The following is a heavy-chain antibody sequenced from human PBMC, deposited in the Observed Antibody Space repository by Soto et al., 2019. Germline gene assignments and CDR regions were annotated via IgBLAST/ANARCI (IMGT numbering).Heavy chain of an antibody. V-gene: IGHV3-30*03. CDR3: VRGGHGSGSYLGSS. Sequence: PGGSLRLSCAASGFTFSSYGMHWVRQAPGKGLEWVAVISYDGSNKYYADSVKGRFTISRDNSKNTLYLQMDSLRVEDTAVYYCVRGGHGSGSYLGSSWGQGILVTAPS. D-gene: IGHD3-10*01. CDR2: ISYDGSNK. CDR1: GFTFSSYG. J-gene: IGHJ5*02.